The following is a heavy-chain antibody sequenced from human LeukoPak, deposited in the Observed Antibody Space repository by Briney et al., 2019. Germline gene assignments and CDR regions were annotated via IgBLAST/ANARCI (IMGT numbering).Heavy chain of an antibody. D-gene: IGHD2-2*02. CDR2: IIPIFGTA. Sequence: VASVKVSCKASGGTFSSYAISWVRPAPGQGLEWMRGIIPIFGTANYAQKFQGRVTITADESTSTAYMELSSLRSEDTAVYYCARASGYCSSTSCYTSNTYYYMDVWGKGTTVTVSS. CDR1: GGTFSSYA. CDR3: ARASGYCSSTSCYTSNTYYYMDV. V-gene: IGHV1-69*01. J-gene: IGHJ6*03.